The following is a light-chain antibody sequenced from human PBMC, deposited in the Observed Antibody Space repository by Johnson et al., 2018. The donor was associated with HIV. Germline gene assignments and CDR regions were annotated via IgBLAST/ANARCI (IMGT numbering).Light chain of an antibody. CDR2: ENN. Sequence: QSVLTQPPSVSAAPGQKVTISCSGSSSNIGNNYVSWYQQLPGTAPKLLIYENNKRPSGIPDRFSGSKSGTSATLGITGLQTGDEADYYCGTWDNSLIASNYVFGTWTKVTVL. J-gene: IGLJ1*01. CDR3: GTWDNSLIASNYV. CDR1: SSNIGNNY. V-gene: IGLV1-51*02.